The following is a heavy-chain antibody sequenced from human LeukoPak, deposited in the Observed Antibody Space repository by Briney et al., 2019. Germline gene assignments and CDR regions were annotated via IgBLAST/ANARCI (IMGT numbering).Heavy chain of an antibody. CDR3: ARDYCTTTSCQRFDY. J-gene: IGHJ4*02. CDR2: IYHSGST. Sequence: SETLSLTCTVSGDSIRSGGYYWSWIRQPPGKGLEWIGYIYHSGSTYYNPSLRSRITISVDRSKNQFPLKLDSVTAADTAVYYCARDYCTTTSCQRFDYWGQGILVTVPS. D-gene: IGHD2-2*01. CDR1: GDSIRSGGYY. V-gene: IGHV4-30-2*01.